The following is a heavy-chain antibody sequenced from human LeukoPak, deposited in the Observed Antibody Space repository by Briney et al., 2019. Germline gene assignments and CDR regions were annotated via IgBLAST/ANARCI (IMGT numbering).Heavy chain of an antibody. CDR2: ISYDGSNK. CDR3: ARRDYYDSSGYSPLFDY. J-gene: IGHJ4*02. CDR1: GFSFSTYA. D-gene: IGHD3-22*01. Sequence: PGRSLRLSCAASGFSFSTYAMHWVRQAPGKGLEWVALISYDGSNKYYADSVKGRFTISRDNSKNTLYLQMNNLRAEDTAVYYCARRDYYDSSGYSPLFDYWGQGTLVTVSS. V-gene: IGHV3-30-3*01.